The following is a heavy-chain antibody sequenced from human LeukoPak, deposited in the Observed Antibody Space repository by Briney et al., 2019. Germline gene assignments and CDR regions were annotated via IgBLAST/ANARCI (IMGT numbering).Heavy chain of an antibody. Sequence: GGSLRLSCAASGFTFDDYAMHWVRQAPGKGLEWVSGISWNSGSIGYADSVKGRLTISRDNAKNSLYLQMNSLRAEDTALYYCAIDDFNYYDSSGYSHWGQGTLVTVSS. J-gene: IGHJ4*02. CDR3: AIDDFNYYDSSGYSH. V-gene: IGHV3-9*01. CDR2: ISWNSGSI. D-gene: IGHD3-22*01. CDR1: GFTFDDYA.